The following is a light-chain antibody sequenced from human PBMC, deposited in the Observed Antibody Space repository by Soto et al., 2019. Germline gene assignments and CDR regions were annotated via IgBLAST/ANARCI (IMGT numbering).Light chain of an antibody. V-gene: IGKV3-20*01. CDR2: GTS. CDR1: QSVNSNY. J-gene: IGKJ1*01. CDR3: QQYDESFRT. Sequence: EIVLTQSPGTLSLSPGERATLSCRASQSVNSNYLAWYQQKPGQSPRVLMYGTSNRDTGIPDRFSGIGSGTVFTLTISRLEPEDFAVYYCQQYDESFRTFGQGTKVEIK.